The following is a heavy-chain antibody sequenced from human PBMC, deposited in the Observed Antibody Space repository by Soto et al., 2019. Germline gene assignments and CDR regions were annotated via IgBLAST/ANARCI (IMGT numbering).Heavy chain of an antibody. CDR1: GGSISSGDYY. CDR3: ARGGLIVRATVLYYYYGMDV. J-gene: IGHJ6*02. D-gene: IGHD1-26*01. V-gene: IGHV4-30-4*01. Sequence: QVQLQESGPGLVKPSQTLSLTCTVSGGSISSGDYYWSWIRQPPGKGLEWIGYIYYSGSTYYNPSFQSRVTRSVDTYKNQFSLKLSSVTAADTAVYYCARGGLIVRATVLYYYYGMDVWGQGTTVTVSS. CDR2: IYYSGST.